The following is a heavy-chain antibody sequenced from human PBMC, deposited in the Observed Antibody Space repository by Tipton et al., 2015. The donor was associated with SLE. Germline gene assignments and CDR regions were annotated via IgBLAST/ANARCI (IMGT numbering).Heavy chain of an antibody. CDR3: ARGGGSGLPPGWFDP. D-gene: IGHD6-19*01. CDR2: ISWNSGSI. CDR1: GFTFDDYA. Sequence: SLRLSCAASGFTFDDYAMHWVRQAPGKGLEWVSGISWNSGSIGYADSVKGRFTISRDNAKNSLYLQMNSLRAEDTAVYYCARGGGSGLPPGWFDPWGQGTLVTVSS. V-gene: IGHV3-9*01. J-gene: IGHJ5*02.